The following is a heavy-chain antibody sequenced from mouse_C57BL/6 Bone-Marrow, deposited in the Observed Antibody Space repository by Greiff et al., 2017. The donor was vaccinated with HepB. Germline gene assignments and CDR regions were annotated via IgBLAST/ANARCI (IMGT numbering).Heavy chain of an antibody. CDR1: GYAFSSYW. D-gene: IGHD2-1*01. CDR2: IYPGDGDT. V-gene: IGHV1-80*01. J-gene: IGHJ2*01. Sequence: VQLQQSGAELVKPGASVKISCKASGYAFSSYWMNWVKQRPGKGLEWIGQIYPGDGDTNSNGKFKGKATLTADKSSSTAYMQLSSLTSEDSAVYFCARYGNYVFYFDYWGQGTTLTVSS. CDR3: ARYGNYVFYFDY.